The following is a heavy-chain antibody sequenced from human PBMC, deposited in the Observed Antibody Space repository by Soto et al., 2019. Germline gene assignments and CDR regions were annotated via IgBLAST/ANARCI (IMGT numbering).Heavy chain of an antibody. CDR2: ISAYNGNT. D-gene: IGHD6-13*01. Sequence: ASVKVSCKASGYTFTSYGISWVRQAPGQGLEWMGWISAYNGNTNYAQKLQGRVTMTTDTSTSTAYMELRSLSSVTAADTGVFYCACAAAGTWDHGLDVWGQGTTVTVSS. J-gene: IGHJ6*02. CDR3: ACAAAGTWDHGLDV. CDR1: GYTFTSYG. V-gene: IGHV1-18*01.